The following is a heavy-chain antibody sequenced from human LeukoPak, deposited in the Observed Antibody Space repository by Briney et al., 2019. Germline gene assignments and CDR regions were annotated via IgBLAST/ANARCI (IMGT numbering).Heavy chain of an antibody. V-gene: IGHV4-34*01. Sequence: PSETLSLTCAVYGGSFSDCYWSWIRQPPGKGLEWIGEINHSGSTNYNPSLKSRVTISVDTSKNQFSLKLSSVTAADTAVYYCARADIRGYRYGYHDYWGQGTLVTVSS. CDR1: GGSFSDCY. CDR3: ARADIRGYRYGYHDY. D-gene: IGHD5-18*01. J-gene: IGHJ4*02. CDR2: INHSGST.